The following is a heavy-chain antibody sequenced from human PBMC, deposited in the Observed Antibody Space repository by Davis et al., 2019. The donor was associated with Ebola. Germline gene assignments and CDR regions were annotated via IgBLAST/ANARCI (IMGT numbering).Heavy chain of an antibody. D-gene: IGHD4/OR15-4a*01. CDR2: ISVSGATT. J-gene: IGHJ3*02. V-gene: IGHV3-23*01. Sequence: GGSLRLSCAASGFIFSSYGMTWVRQAPGQGLEWVSGISVSGATTYYADSVRGRFTISRDNSKKMLFVQMDYLRVEDTAVYYCVRGIYGDPPAFDMWGQGTMVTVSS. CDR3: VRGIYGDPPAFDM. CDR1: GFIFSSYG.